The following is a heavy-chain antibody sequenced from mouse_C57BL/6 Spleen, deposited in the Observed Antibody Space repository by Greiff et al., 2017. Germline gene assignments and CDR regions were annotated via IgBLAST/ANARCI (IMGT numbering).Heavy chain of an antibody. CDR1: GYAFSSYW. CDR3: ARSYYGSSRYFDV. D-gene: IGHD1-1*01. V-gene: IGHV1-80*01. Sequence: QVQLQQSGAELVKPGASVKISCKASGYAFSSYWMNWVKQRPGKGLEWLGQISPGDGDTNYNGTFKGKATLTADNSSSTAYMQRSSLTSEYSAVYFCARSYYGSSRYFDVWGTGTTVTVSS. J-gene: IGHJ1*03. CDR2: ISPGDGDT.